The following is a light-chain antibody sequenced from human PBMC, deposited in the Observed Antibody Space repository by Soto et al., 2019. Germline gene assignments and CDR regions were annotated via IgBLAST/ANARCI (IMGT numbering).Light chain of an antibody. J-gene: IGKJ2*01. V-gene: IGKV3-15*01. CDR3: QHYYNWPPYT. CDR1: QSVSSN. CDR2: GAS. Sequence: EIVMTQSPATLSVSPGERATLSCRASQSVSSNLAWYQQTPGQAPRLLIYGASTRATGIAARFSGSGSGTEFTLTISSLQSEDFAVYYCQHYYNWPPYTFGQGTKLEIK.